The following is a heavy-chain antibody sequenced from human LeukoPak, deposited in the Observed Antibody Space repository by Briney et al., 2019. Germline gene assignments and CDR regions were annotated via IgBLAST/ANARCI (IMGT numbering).Heavy chain of an antibody. V-gene: IGHV3-23*01. CDR1: GFTFRNYA. CDR2: IPSSGDGT. Sequence: GGSLRLSCAASGFTFRNYAMTWVRQAPGKGLEWVSSIPSSGDGTYYADSVKGRFTISRDNSKNMLYLQMNSLRAEDTAVYYCARRTSGAFDFWDQETLVTVSS. D-gene: IGHD5-12*01. CDR3: ARRTSGAFDF. J-gene: IGHJ4*02.